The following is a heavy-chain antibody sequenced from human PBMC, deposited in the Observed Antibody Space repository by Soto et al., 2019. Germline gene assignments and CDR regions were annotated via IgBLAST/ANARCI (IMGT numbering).Heavy chain of an antibody. Sequence: SETLSLTYAVYGGSFSGYYWSWIRQPPGKGLEWIGEINHSGSTNYNPSLKSRVTISVDTSKNQFSLKLSSVTAADTAVYYCARVLFYSNYASRSWFDPWGQGTLVTVSS. CDR3: ARVLFYSNYASRSWFDP. CDR1: GGSFSGYY. J-gene: IGHJ5*02. CDR2: INHSGST. D-gene: IGHD4-4*01. V-gene: IGHV4-34*01.